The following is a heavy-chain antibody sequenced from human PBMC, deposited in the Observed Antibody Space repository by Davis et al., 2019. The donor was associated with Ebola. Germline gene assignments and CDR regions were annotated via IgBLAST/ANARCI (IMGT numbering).Heavy chain of an antibody. Sequence: SETLSLTCAVYVGSFRGYYWSWVRQPPGKGLEWIGEINYSGGTNYSPSLKSRVTMTRDTSTSTVYMELSSLRSEDTAVYYCARVVVVDGFYYYAMDVWGQGTTVTVSS. D-gene: IGHD2-15*01. J-gene: IGHJ6*02. CDR2: INYSGGT. CDR1: VGSFRGYY. V-gene: IGHV4-34*10. CDR3: ARVVVVDGFYYYAMDV.